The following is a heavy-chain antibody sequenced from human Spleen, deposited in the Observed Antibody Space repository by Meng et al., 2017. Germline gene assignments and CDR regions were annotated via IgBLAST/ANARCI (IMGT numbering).Heavy chain of an antibody. Sequence: ASVKVSCKASGYTFTSYYMHWVRQAPGQGLEWMGIINPSGGSTSYAQKFQGRVTMTRDTYTSTVYMERRSLRSEDTAVYYCARDAVLRYFDWLPHSPFYYYYYGMDVWGQGTTVTVSS. CDR2: INPSGGST. V-gene: IGHV1-46*01. J-gene: IGHJ6*02. D-gene: IGHD3-9*01. CDR1: GYTFTSYY. CDR3: ARDAVLRYFDWLPHSPFYYYYYGMDV.